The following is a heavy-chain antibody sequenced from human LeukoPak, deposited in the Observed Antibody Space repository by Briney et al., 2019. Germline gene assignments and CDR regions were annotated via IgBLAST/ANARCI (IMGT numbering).Heavy chain of an antibody. V-gene: IGHV3-74*01. Sequence: GGSLRLSCAASAFTFSSYWMHWVRQAPGRGLVWVSRINSDGSSTSYADSVKGRFTISRDNAKNTLYLQMNSLRAEDTAMYYCARGSDCSGGSCYSYWYFDLWGRGTLVTVSS. CDR1: AFTFSSYW. CDR2: INSDGSST. D-gene: IGHD2-15*01. CDR3: ARGSDCSGGSCYSYWYFDL. J-gene: IGHJ2*01.